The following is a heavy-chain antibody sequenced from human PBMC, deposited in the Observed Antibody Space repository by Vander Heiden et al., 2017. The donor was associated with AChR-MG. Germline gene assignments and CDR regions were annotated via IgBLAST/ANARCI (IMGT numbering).Heavy chain of an antibody. CDR2: INTKGNSL. D-gene: IGHD4-4*01. CDR3: VRDYSNNVALDY. V-gene: IGHV3-74*01. J-gene: IGHJ4*02. CDR1: GFPFSPYS. Sequence: EVLLVESGGGLVQPGGSLGLPDLLPGFPFSPYSKHWVRQAPAEGLVWVSRINTKGNSLNYGDFVKGRFTISRENAQNTLYLQMNSLRAEDTAAYYCVRDYSNNVALDYWGQGTLVTVSS.